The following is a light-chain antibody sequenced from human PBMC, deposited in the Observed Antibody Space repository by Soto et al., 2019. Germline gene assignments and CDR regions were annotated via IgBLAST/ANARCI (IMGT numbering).Light chain of an antibody. CDR2: ATS. V-gene: IGKV3-20*01. J-gene: IGKJ4*01. Sequence: EIVLTQSPGTLSLSPGERATLSCRASQSVSSSYLAWYQQKPGQAPRLLIYATSGRATGIPDRFSGSGSGTYFTLTISRLEPEDFAVYDCQQYSTSPRGLAFGGGTKVEIK. CDR1: QSVSSSY. CDR3: QQYSTSPRGLA.